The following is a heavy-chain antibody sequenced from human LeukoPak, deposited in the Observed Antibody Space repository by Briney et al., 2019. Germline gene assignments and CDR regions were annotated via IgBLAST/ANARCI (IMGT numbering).Heavy chain of an antibody. J-gene: IGHJ6*02. V-gene: IGHV3-53*01. Sequence: GGSLRLSCAASGFTVSSNYMSWVRQAPGKGLEWVSVIYSGGSTYYADSVKDRFTISRDNAKNSLYLQMNSLRAEDTAVYYCARALWSGPVYYGMDVWGQGTTVTVSS. D-gene: IGHD3-10*01. CDR3: ARALWSGPVYYGMDV. CDR2: IYSGGST. CDR1: GFTVSSNY.